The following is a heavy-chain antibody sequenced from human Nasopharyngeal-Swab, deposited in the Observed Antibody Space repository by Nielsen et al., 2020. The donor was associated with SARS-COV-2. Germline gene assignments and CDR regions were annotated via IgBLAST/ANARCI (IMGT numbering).Heavy chain of an antibody. J-gene: IGHJ4*02. V-gene: IGHV3-21*06. CDR2: ISSSSSYI. Sequence: GGSLRLSCAASGFTFSSYSMNWVRQAPGKGLEWVSSISSSSSYIYYADSVKGRFTISRDNAKNSLYLQMNSLRAEDTAVYYCARELDYDFWGGQVGDFSTYYFDYWGQGTPVTVSS. CDR1: GFTFSSYS. CDR3: ARELDYDFWGGQVGDFSTYYFDY. D-gene: IGHD3-3*01.